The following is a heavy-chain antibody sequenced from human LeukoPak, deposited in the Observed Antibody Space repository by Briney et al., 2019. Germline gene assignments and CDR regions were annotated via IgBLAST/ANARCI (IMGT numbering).Heavy chain of an antibody. CDR1: GFTFSSYA. Sequence: GGSLRLSCAASGFTFSSYAMSWVRQAPGKGLEWVSAISGSGGSTYYADSVKGRFTISRDNSKNTLYLQMNSLRAEDTAVYYCAKGKRYGDQAWYFDLWGRGALVTVSS. J-gene: IGHJ2*01. CDR3: AKGKRYGDQAWYFDL. V-gene: IGHV3-23*01. D-gene: IGHD4-17*01. CDR2: ISGSGGST.